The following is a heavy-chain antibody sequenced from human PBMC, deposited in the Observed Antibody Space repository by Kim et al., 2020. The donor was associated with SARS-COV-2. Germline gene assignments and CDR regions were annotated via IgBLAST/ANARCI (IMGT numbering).Heavy chain of an antibody. D-gene: IGHD3-22*01. V-gene: IGHV3-30*04. J-gene: IGHJ6*01. CDR3: ARDSARDSYLYYYYYGMD. CDR2: ISYDGSNK. Sequence: GGSLRLSCAASGFTFSSYAMHWVRQAPGKGLEWVAVISYDGSNKYYADSVKGRFTISRDNSKNTLYLQMNSLRAEDTAVYYCARDSARDSYLYYYYYGMD. CDR1: GFTFSSYA.